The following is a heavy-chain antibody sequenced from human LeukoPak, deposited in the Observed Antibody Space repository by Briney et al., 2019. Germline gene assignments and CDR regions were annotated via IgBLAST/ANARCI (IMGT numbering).Heavy chain of an antibody. CDR2: LSSNGGST. D-gene: IGHD3-22*01. V-gene: IGHV3-64*01. CDR1: GFTFSSYA. J-gene: IGHJ4*02. Sequence: GGSLRLSCAASGFTFSSYAMHWVRQAPGKGLEYVSALSSNGGSTYYANSVKGRFTISRDNSKNTLYLQMGSLRAEDMAVYYCARADYYDSSGPTFPFDYWGQGTLVTVSS. CDR3: ARADYYDSSGPTFPFDY.